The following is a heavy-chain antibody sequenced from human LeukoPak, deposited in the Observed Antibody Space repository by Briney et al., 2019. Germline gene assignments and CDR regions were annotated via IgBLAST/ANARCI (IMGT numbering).Heavy chain of an antibody. CDR1: GFTFSSYS. CDR2: ISSSSSYI. Sequence: GGSLRLSCAASGFTFSSYSMNWVRQAPGKGLEWVSSISSSSSYIYYADSVKGRFTISRDNAKNSLYLQMNSLRAEDTAVYYCAKERGVDYYDRGAFDIWGQGTMVTVSS. D-gene: IGHD3-22*01. J-gene: IGHJ3*02. CDR3: AKERGVDYYDRGAFDI. V-gene: IGHV3-21*01.